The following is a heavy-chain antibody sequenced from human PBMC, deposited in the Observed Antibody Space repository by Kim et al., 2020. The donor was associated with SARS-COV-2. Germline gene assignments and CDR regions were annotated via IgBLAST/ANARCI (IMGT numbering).Heavy chain of an antibody. V-gene: IGHV4-39*01. Sequence: KSRVTISVDTSKNQFPLKLSSVTAADTAVYYCARANPAFMIAVAGVDFDYWGQGTLVTVSS. CDR3: ARANPAFMIAVAGVDFDY. D-gene: IGHD6-19*01. J-gene: IGHJ4*02.